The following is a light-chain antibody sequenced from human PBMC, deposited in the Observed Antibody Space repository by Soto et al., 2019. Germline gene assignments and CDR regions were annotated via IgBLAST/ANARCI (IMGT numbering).Light chain of an antibody. CDR1: QSVSSSY. Sequence: EIGLTQSPGTLSLSPGERATLSCRASQSVSSSYLAWYQQKPGQAPRLLIYGASSRATGIPDRFSGSGSGTDFTLTISRLEPEDFAVYYCQQYGISPPYTFGQGTQLEIK. CDR2: GAS. CDR3: QQYGISPPYT. V-gene: IGKV3-20*01. J-gene: IGKJ2*01.